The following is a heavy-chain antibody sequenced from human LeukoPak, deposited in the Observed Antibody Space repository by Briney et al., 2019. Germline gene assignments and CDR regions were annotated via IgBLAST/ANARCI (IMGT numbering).Heavy chain of an antibody. CDR1: GFTFSSYA. J-gene: IGHJ6*02. D-gene: IGHD4-4*01. CDR2: ISGSGGST. CDR3: ARDYSVTTADYGMDV. Sequence: GGSLRLSCAASGFTFSSYAMSWVRQAPGKGLEWVSAISGSGGSTYYADSVKGRFTISRDNSKNTLYLQMNSLRAEDTAVYYCARDYSVTTADYGMDVWGQGTTVTVSS. V-gene: IGHV3-23*01.